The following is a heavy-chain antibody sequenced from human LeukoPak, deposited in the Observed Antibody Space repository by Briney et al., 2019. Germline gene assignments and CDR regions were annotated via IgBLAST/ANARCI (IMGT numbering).Heavy chain of an antibody. D-gene: IGHD1-14*01. J-gene: IGHJ4*02. CDR3: ARHGNDNLEC. Sequence: GGSLRLSCATSGFTFSRYWMSWVRQVPGKGLEWVANMNEDGSKKFYGDSVKDRFTISRDNAKNSLYLQMNSLRADDTALYYCARHGNDNLECWGQGTLVTVSS. CDR2: MNEDGSKK. V-gene: IGHV3-7*01. CDR1: GFTFSRYW.